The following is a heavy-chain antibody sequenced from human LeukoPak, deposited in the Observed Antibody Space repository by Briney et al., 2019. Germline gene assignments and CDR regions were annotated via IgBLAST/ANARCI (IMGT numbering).Heavy chain of an antibody. V-gene: IGHV3-21*01. CDR2: ISSTSHYI. D-gene: IGHD6-6*01. Sequence: TGGSLGLSCAASGFTFSSYSMNWVRQAPGKGLEWVSSISSTSHYIYYADSLKGRFTISRDNAKNSLFLQMDSLSAEDTAVYYCWRTAPTYTSSPYYYYMGVWGKGTTVTVSS. CDR1: GFTFSSYS. J-gene: IGHJ6*03. CDR3: WRTAPTYTSSPYYYYMGV.